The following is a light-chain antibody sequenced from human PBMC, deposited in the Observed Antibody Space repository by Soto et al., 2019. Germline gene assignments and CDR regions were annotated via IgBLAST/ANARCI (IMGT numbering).Light chain of an antibody. J-gene: IGLJ2*01. Sequence: QSVLTQPPSVSGAPGQRVTLSCTGNSSNLGAGYDVHWYQQLPGAAPKLVIFGNRNRPSGVPERFSGSKSGTSASLAITGLQAEDEADYYCAAWDDSLVVFGGGTQLTVL. V-gene: IGLV1-40*01. CDR1: SSNLGAGYD. CDR3: AAWDDSLVV. CDR2: GNR.